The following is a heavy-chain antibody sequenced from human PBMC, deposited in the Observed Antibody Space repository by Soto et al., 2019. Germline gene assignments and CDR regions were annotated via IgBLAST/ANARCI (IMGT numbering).Heavy chain of an antibody. V-gene: IGHV3-23*01. D-gene: IGHD3-9*01. Sequence: EVQLLESGGGLVQPGGSLRLSCAASGFTFSSYAMSWVRQAPGKGLEWVSAISGSGGSTYYADSVKGRFTISRDNSKNTLYLQMNSLRAEDTAVYYCAKDLLRYFDWFNRENWFDPWGQRTLVTVSS. CDR3: AKDLLRYFDWFNRENWFDP. CDR1: GFTFSSYA. J-gene: IGHJ5*02. CDR2: ISGSGGST.